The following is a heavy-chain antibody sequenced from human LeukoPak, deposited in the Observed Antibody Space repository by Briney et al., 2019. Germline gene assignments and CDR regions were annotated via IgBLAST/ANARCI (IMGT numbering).Heavy chain of an antibody. CDR2: MNPNSGNT. CDR3: ARGPLCSGGSCYSLNWFDP. J-gene: IGHJ5*02. D-gene: IGHD2-15*01. V-gene: IGHV1-8*01. CDR1: GYTFTSYD. Sequence: ASVKVSCKASGYTFTSYDINWVRQATGQGLEWMGWMNPNSGNTGYAQKFQGRVTMTRNTSISTAYMELSSLRSEDTAVYYCARGPLCSGGSCYSLNWFDPWGQGTLVTVSS.